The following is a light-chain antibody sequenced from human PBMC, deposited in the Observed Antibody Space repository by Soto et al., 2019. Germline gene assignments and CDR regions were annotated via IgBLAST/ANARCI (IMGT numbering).Light chain of an antibody. CDR3: CSYADSYTQV. CDR2: DVI. Sequence: QSALTQPRSVSGSPGQSVTFSCTGTSSDVGAYIYVSWYQQHPGKAPKLIIYDVIKRPSGVPDRFSGSKSGTTASLTISWLQAEAEAEYYCCSYADSYTQVFGTGTKLTVL. V-gene: IGLV2-11*01. CDR1: SSDVGAYIY. J-gene: IGLJ2*01.